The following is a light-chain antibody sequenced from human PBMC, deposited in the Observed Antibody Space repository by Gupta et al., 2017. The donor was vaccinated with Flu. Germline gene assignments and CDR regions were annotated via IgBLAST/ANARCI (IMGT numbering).Light chain of an antibody. CDR3: QQRSNGPPRLT. Sequence: EIVLTQSPATLSLSPGERATLSCRASQSVSSYLAWYQQKPGQAPRLLIYDASNRATGIPARFSGSGAGTDFTLTISSPEPEDFAVYYCQQRSNGPPRLTFGGGTXVEIK. J-gene: IGKJ4*01. V-gene: IGKV3-11*01. CDR1: QSVSSY. CDR2: DAS.